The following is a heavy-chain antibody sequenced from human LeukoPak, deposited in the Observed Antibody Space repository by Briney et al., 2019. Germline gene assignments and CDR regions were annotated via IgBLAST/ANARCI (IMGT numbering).Heavy chain of an antibody. CDR1: GFTFNSYE. V-gene: IGHV3-48*03. Sequence: GGSLRLSCAASGFTFNSYEMNWVRQAPGKGLEWVSYISSSDSTIYYADSVKGRFTISRDNAKNSLYLQMNSLRAEDTAVYYCAELGITMIGGVWGKGTTVTISS. CDR2: ISSSDSTI. CDR3: AELGITMIGGV. D-gene: IGHD3-10*02. J-gene: IGHJ6*04.